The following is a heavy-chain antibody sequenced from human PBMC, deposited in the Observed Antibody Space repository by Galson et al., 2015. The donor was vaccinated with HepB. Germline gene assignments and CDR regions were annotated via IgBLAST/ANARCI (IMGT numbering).Heavy chain of an antibody. J-gene: IGHJ1*01. CDR2: FDPEDGET. D-gene: IGHD1-26*01. V-gene: IGHV1-24*01. Sequence: SVKVSCKASGYTLTELSMHWVRQAPGKGLEWMGGFDPEDGETIYAQKFQGRVTMIEDTSTDTAYMELSSLRSEDTAVYYCATDSGIVGATADFQHWGQGTLVTVSS. CDR3: ATDSGIVGATADFQH. CDR1: GYTLTELS.